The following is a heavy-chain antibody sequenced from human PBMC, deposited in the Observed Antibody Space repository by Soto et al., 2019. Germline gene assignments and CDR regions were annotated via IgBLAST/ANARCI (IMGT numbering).Heavy chain of an antibody. V-gene: IGHV3-74*01. CDR3: ARDSGDYSLIGGMDV. CDR1: GFTFSSYW. CDR2: INSDGSST. Sequence: GGSLRLSCAASGFTFSSYWMHWVRQAPGKGLVWVSRINSDGSSTSYADSVKGRFTISRDNAKNTLYLQMNSLRAEDTAVYYCARDSGDYSLIGGMDVWGQGTTVTVSS. D-gene: IGHD4-17*01. J-gene: IGHJ6*02.